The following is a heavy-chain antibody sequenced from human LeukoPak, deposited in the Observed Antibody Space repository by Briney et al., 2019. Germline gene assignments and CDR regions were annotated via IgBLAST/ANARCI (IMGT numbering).Heavy chain of an antibody. J-gene: IGHJ4*02. Sequence: GGSLRLSCAASGFTFSSYSMNWVRQAPGKGLEWVSSISSSSSYIYYADSVKGRFTISRDNAKNSLYLQMNSLRAEDTAVYYCARDTVSDSSSWYGYYFDYWGQGTLVTVSS. CDR2: ISSSSSYI. D-gene: IGHD6-13*01. CDR1: GFTFSSYS. CDR3: ARDTVSDSSSWYGYYFDY. V-gene: IGHV3-21*01.